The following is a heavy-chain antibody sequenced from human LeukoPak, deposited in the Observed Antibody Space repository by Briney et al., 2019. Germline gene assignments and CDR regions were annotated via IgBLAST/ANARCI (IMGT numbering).Heavy chain of an antibody. V-gene: IGHV3-30-3*01. Sequence: GRSLRLSCAASGFTFSSYAMHWVRQAPGKGLEWVAVISYDGSNKYYADSVKGRFTISRDNSKNTLYLQMTSLRPEDTAAYYCARSYQALYYPFDYWGQGTLVTVPS. CDR1: GFTFSSYA. CDR3: ARSYQALYYPFDY. J-gene: IGHJ4*02. D-gene: IGHD2-2*02. CDR2: ISYDGSNK.